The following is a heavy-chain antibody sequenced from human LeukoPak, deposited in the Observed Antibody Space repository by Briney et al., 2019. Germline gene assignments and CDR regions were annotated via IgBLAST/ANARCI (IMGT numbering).Heavy chain of an antibody. CDR1: GGSISSGGYY. Sequence: SQTLSLTCTVSGGSISSGGYYWSWIRQHPGKGLEWIGYIYYSGSTYYNPSLKSRVTISVDTSKNQFSLKLSPVTAADTAVYYCARARRIAAAGTQMNWFDPWGQGTLVTVSS. CDR2: IYYSGST. D-gene: IGHD6-13*01. J-gene: IGHJ5*02. CDR3: ARARRIAAAGTQMNWFDP. V-gene: IGHV4-31*03.